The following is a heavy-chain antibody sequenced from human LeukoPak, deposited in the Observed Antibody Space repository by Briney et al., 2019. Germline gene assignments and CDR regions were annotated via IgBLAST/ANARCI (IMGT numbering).Heavy chain of an antibody. V-gene: IGHV4-38-2*02. CDR1: GGSISSGYY. CDR3: ARVREDPWNSAPHAFDI. J-gene: IGHJ3*02. D-gene: IGHD1-1*01. CDR2: IYHSGST. Sequence: PSETLSLTCTVSGGSISSGYYWGWIRQPPGKGLEWIGSIYHSGSTYYNPSLKSRVTISVDTSKNQFSLKLSSVTAADTAVYYCARVREDPWNSAPHAFDIWGQGTMVTVSS.